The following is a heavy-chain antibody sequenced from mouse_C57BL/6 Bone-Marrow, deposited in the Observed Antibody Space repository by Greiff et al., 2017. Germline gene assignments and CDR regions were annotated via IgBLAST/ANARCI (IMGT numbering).Heavy chain of an antibody. D-gene: IGHD1-2*01. V-gene: IGHV1-69*01. CDR3: AREGYGFYFDY. CDR2: LDPSDSYP. CDR1: GYTFTSYW. J-gene: IGHJ2*01. Sequence: QVQLQQPGAELVMPGASVKLSCKASGYTFTSYWMHWVKQRPGQGLEWIGELDPSDSYPNYNQKFKGKSTLTVDKSSSTAYMQLSSLTSEDSAVYYCAREGYGFYFDYWGQGTTLTVSS.